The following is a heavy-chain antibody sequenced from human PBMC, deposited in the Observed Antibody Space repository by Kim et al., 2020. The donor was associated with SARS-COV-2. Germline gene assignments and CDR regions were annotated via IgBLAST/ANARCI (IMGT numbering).Heavy chain of an antibody. CDR3: AQALYSGSYYYYGMDV. D-gene: IGHD1-26*01. CDR1: GFTFSSYG. J-gene: IGHJ6*02. V-gene: IGHV3-30*18. Sequence: GGSLRLSCAASGFTFSSYGMHWVRQAPGKGLEWAAVISYDGNNKNYADSVKGRFTISRDNSKNTLYLQMNSLRAEDTAVYYCAQALYSGSYYYYGMDVWGQGTTVTVSS. CDR2: ISYDGNNK.